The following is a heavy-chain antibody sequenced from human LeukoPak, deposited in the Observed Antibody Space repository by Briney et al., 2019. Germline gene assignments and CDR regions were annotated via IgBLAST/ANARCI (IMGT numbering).Heavy chain of an antibody. CDR3: ARVYSSRWGYFDY. Sequence: PSETLSLTCAVSGGSISSSNWWSWVRQPPGKGLEWIVEIYHSGSTNYNPSLKSRVTISVDTSKNQFSLKMSSVTAADTAVYYCARVYSSRWGYFDYWGQGTLVTVSS. CDR1: GGSISSSNW. V-gene: IGHV4-4*02. J-gene: IGHJ4*02. D-gene: IGHD6-13*01. CDR2: IYHSGST.